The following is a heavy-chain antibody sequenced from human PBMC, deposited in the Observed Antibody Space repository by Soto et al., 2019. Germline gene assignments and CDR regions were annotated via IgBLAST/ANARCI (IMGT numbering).Heavy chain of an antibody. CDR3: ARDKTIYYYMDV. CDR1: GFTVSSNY. D-gene: IGHD3-10*01. Sequence: GGSQRLSCTVSGFTVSSNYMSWVRQAPGKGLEWVSVMYSGGDTYYADSVKGRFTISRDNSKNTMFLQMNSLRAEDTAVYYCARDKTIYYYMDVWGKGTTVTVSS. CDR2: MYSGGDT. J-gene: IGHJ6*03. V-gene: IGHV3-66*01.